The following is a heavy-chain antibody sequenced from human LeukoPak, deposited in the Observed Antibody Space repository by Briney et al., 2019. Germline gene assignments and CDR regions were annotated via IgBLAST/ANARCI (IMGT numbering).Heavy chain of an antibody. CDR1: GFTFSIYA. D-gene: IGHD3-10*02. CDR3: AELGITMIGGV. J-gene: IGHJ6*04. CDR2: ISGSGGST. Sequence: GGSLRLSCAASGFTFSIYAMSWVRQAPGKGLEWVSGISGSGGSTYYADSVKGRFTISRDNAKNSLSLQMNSLRAEDTAVYYCAELGITMIGGVWGKGTTVTISS. V-gene: IGHV3-23*01.